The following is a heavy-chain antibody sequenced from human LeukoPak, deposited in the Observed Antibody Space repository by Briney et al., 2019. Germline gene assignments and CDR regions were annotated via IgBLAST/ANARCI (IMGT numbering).Heavy chain of an antibody. Sequence: PGGSLRLSCAASGFTFSSYGMHWVRQAPGKGLEWVAVIWYDGSNKYYADSVKGRFTISRDNSKNTLYLQMNSLRAEDTAVYYCASSGYVIGTAMVMDLFDYWGQRTLVTVSS. D-gene: IGHD5-18*01. J-gene: IGHJ4*02. V-gene: IGHV3-33*01. CDR2: IWYDGSNK. CDR1: GFTFSSYG. CDR3: ASSGYVIGTAMVMDLFDY.